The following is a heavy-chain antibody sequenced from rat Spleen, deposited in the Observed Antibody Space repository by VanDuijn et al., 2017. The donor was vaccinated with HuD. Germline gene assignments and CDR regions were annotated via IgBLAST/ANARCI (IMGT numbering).Heavy chain of an antibody. V-gene: IGHV5-7*01. J-gene: IGHJ3*01. D-gene: IGHD1-2*01. CDR3: TREDSSYIPFVY. CDR2: INYDGSTV. Sequence: EVQLVESGDGLVQPGRSMKLSCAASGFTFRNYDMAWLRQAPTKGLEWVATINYDGSTVHYRDSVKGRFTVSRDNAKTTLYLQMNSLRSEDTATYYCTREDSSYIPFVYWGQGTLVTVSS. CDR1: GFTFRNYD.